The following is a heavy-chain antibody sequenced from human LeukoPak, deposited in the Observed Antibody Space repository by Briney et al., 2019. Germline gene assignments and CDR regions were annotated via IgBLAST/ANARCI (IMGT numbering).Heavy chain of an antibody. CDR3: AREHEGLAAAGTVFDP. D-gene: IGHD6-13*01. CDR2: ISAYNGKT. Sequence: GASVNVSYNASGSTFTSYGISWLRQAPGHGLEGMGWISAYNGKTNYAQKLPDRGTITPYTSTSTPNLGLWRLRSEDTAVYYCAREHEGLAAAGTVFDPWGQGTLVTVSS. V-gene: IGHV1-18*01. J-gene: IGHJ5*02. CDR1: GSTFTSYG.